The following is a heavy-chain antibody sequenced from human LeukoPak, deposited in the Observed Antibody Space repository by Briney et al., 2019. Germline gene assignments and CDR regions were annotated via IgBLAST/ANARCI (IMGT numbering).Heavy chain of an antibody. Sequence: GGSLRLSCAASGFTFSSYGMHWVRQAPGKGLEWVAVISYDGSNKYYADSVKGRFTISRDNSKNTLYMQMNSLRDEDTAVYYCAKDRSSSGWYALDNWGQGTLVTVAS. V-gene: IGHV3-30*18. CDR1: GFTFSSYG. D-gene: IGHD6-19*01. J-gene: IGHJ4*02. CDR2: ISYDGSNK. CDR3: AKDRSSSGWYALDN.